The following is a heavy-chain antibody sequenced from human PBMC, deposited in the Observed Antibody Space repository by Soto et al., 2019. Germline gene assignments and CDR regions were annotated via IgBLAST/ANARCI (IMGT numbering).Heavy chain of an antibody. D-gene: IGHD2-8*02. Sequence: QVQLQEWGAGLLKPSETLSLTCAVYGGSFSGYYWTWIRQPPGTGLEWIGEINHSGSTNYNPSLKSRVTISVDTSKNQFPLKLISVTAADTAVYYCARDKITGLFDYWGQGALVTVSS. CDR2: INHSGST. J-gene: IGHJ4*02. CDR1: GGSFSGYY. CDR3: ARDKITGLFDY. V-gene: IGHV4-34*01.